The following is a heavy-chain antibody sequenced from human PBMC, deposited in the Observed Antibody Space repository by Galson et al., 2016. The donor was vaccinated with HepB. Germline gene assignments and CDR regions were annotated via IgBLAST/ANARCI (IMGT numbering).Heavy chain of an antibody. CDR3: ARASDVVVPDGLDV. CDR1: GFTFSDYA. Sequence: SLRLSCAASGFTFSDYAMHWVRQAPGKGLEYVSVISSYGGSSFYANSVKGRFTISRDNFRNTLYLQMGRLKSEDIAVYYCARASDVVVPDGLDVWGKGTTVTFSS. J-gene: IGHJ6*04. CDR2: ISSYGGSS. V-gene: IGHV3-64*01. D-gene: IGHD2-21*01.